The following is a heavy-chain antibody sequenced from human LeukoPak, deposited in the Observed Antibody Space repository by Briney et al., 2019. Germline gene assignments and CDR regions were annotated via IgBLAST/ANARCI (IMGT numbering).Heavy chain of an antibody. V-gene: IGHV3-23*01. Sequence: GGSLRLSCATSGFIFTNYAMYWVRQAPGKGLEWVSATTGSGGSTFYADSVKGRFTISKDNSKNTLYLQMNSLRAEDTAVYYCAKDGHDYGDYFGYWGQGTLVTVSS. CDR1: GFIFTNYA. J-gene: IGHJ4*02. CDR3: AKDGHDYGDYFGY. CDR2: TTGSGGST. D-gene: IGHD4-17*01.